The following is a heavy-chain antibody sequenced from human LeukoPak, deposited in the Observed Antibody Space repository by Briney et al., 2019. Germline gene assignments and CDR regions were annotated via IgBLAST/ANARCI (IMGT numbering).Heavy chain of an antibody. CDR2: IYTSGST. CDR3: ARGGQQLSFFDY. J-gene: IGHJ4*02. V-gene: IGHV4-59*10. CDR1: GGSFSGYY. D-gene: IGHD6-13*01. Sequence: SETLSLTCAVYGGSFSGYYWSWIRQRAGKGLEWIGRIYTSGSTNYNPSLKSRVTMSIDTSKSQFSLKLNSVTAADTAVYYCARGGQQLSFFDYWGQGSLVTVSS.